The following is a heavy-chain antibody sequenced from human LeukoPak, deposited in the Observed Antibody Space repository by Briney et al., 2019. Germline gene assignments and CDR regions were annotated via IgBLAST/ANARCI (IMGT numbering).Heavy chain of an antibody. CDR3: ARLEYYYVSGNYYKLFDY. D-gene: IGHD3-10*01. CDR2: ISSSSSYT. CDR1: GFTFSDYY. J-gene: IGHJ4*02. V-gene: IGHV3-11*06. Sequence: TTGGSLRLSCAASGFTFSDYYMSWIRQAPGKGLEWVSYISSSSSYTNYADSVKGRFTISRDNAKNSLYLQMNSLRDEDTAVYYCARLEYYYVSGNYYKLFDYWGQGTLVTVCS.